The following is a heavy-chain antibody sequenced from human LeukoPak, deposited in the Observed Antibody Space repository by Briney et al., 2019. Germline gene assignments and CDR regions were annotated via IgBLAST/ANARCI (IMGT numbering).Heavy chain of an antibody. CDR2: IYTSGST. J-gene: IGHJ6*04. CDR3: ASATNSLDV. Sequence: TSQTLSLTCTVSGGSISSGSYYWSWIRQPAGKGLEWIGRIYTSGSTNYNPSLKSRVTISVDTSKNQFSLKLSSVTAADTAVYYCASATNSLDVWGKGTTVTVSS. V-gene: IGHV4-61*02. CDR1: GGSISSGSYY. D-gene: IGHD1-26*01.